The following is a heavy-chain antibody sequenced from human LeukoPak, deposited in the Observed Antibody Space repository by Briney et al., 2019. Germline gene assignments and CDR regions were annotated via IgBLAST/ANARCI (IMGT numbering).Heavy chain of an antibody. Sequence: ASVKVSCKASGGTFSSYAISWVRQTPGQGLEWMGGIIPIFGTANYAQKFQGRVTITADESTSTAYMELSSLRSEDTAVYYCARPTYYDFWSGYPNYYYYGMDVWGQGTTVTVSS. CDR3: ARPTYYDFWSGYPNYYYYGMDV. J-gene: IGHJ6*02. D-gene: IGHD3-3*01. CDR1: GGTFSSYA. V-gene: IGHV1-69*13. CDR2: IIPIFGTA.